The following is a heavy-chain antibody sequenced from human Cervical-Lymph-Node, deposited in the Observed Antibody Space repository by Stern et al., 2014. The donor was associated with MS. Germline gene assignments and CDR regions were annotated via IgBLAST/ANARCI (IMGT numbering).Heavy chain of an antibody. J-gene: IGHJ4*02. V-gene: IGHV3-33*01. CDR1: GFTFSAHG. CDR2: IWYDGSSK. CDR3: ARGLYYFDY. Sequence: QVQLVESGGGVVPPGRSLRLSCAASGFTFSAHGMHWVRQAPGKGLEWVAVIWYDGSSKYYADSVKGRFTISRDNSKNTLYLQLNSLRAEDTAVFYCARGLYYFDYWGRGTLVTVSS.